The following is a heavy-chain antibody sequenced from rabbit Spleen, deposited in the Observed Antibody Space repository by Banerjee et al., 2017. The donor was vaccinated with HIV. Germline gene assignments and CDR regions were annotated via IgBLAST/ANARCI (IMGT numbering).Heavy chain of an antibody. Sequence: QSLEESGGGLVKPGASLTLTCTASGVSFSNNHYMCWVRQAPGKGLEWIACIEGGSSAFSYFASWAKGRFTISKTSSTTVTLQMTSLTAADTATYFCARNFDLWGPGTLVTVS. J-gene: IGHJ4*01. CDR3: ARNFDL. CDR1: GVSFSNNHY. V-gene: IGHV1S40*01. CDR2: IEGGSSAFS.